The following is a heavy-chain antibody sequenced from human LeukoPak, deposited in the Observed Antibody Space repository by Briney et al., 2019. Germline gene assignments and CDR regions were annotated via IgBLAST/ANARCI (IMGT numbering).Heavy chain of an antibody. CDR2: LYYSGST. CDR3: ARRVGAAAGPLYYYYYYMDV. V-gene: IGHV4-39*07. D-gene: IGHD6-13*01. CDR1: GGSISSSTSY. J-gene: IGHJ6*03. Sequence: PSETLSLTCIVSGGSISSSTSYWGWIRQPPGKGLEWIGTLYYSGSTGYNSSLKSRVTISVDTSKNQFSLKLSSVTAADTAVYYCARRVGAAAGPLYYYYYYMDVWGKGTTVTISS.